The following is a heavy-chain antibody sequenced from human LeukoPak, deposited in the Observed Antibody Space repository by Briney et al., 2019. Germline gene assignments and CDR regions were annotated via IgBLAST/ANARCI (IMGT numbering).Heavy chain of an antibody. J-gene: IGHJ4*02. CDR2: IYHSGST. V-gene: IGHV4-38-2*02. Sequence: SETLSLTCTVSGYYISSGYYWGWIRQPPGKGLEWIGSIYHSGSTYYNPSLKSRVTISVDTSKNQFSLKLSSVTAADTAVYYCARGRGSYLKLVYYFDYWGQGTLVTVSS. CDR3: ARGRGSYLKLVYYFDY. D-gene: IGHD1-26*01. CDR1: GYYISSGYY.